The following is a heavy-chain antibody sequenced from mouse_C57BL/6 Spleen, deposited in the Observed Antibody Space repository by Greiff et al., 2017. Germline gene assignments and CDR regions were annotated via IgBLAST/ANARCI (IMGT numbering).Heavy chain of an antibody. CDR2: IDPANGNT. Sequence: EVQLQQSVAELVRPGASVKLSCTASGFNIQNTYMHWVKQRPEQGLEWIGRIDPANGNTKYAPKFPGKATITADTSSNTAYLQLSSLTSEDTAIYYCAPYYYGSSRYFDVWGTGTTVTVSS. CDR3: APYYYGSSRYFDV. CDR1: GFNIQNTY. V-gene: IGHV14-3*01. J-gene: IGHJ1*03. D-gene: IGHD1-1*01.